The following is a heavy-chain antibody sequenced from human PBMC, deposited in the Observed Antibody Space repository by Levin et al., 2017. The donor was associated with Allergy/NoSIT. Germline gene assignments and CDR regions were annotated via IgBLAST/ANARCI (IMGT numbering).Heavy chain of an antibody. CDR1: GFSLSTSGVG. J-gene: IGHJ4*02. CDR2: IYWDNDK. Sequence: SGPTLVKPTQALALTCTFSGFSLSTSGVGVGWIRQPPGQALECLGLIYWDNDKRYSPSLKSRLTVTKDTSNNQVVLTMTNMDPVDTATYYCAHRRGGYDWNDADFDYWGQGIPVTVSS. D-gene: IGHD1-1*01. CDR3: AHRRGGYDWNDADFDY. V-gene: IGHV2-5*02.